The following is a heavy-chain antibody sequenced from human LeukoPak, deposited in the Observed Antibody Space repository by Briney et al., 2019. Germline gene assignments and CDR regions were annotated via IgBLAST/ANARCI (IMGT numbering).Heavy chain of an antibody. V-gene: IGHV3-23*01. CDR1: GFTFSDYY. CDR3: AKEGQWLASEDAFDI. J-gene: IGHJ3*02. CDR2: ISGSGGST. D-gene: IGHD6-19*01. Sequence: GGSLRLSCAASGFTFSDYYMSWIRQAPGKGLEWVSAISGSGGSTYYADSVKGRFTISRDNSKNTLYLQMNSLRAEDTAVYYCAKEGQWLASEDAFDIWGQGTMVTVSS.